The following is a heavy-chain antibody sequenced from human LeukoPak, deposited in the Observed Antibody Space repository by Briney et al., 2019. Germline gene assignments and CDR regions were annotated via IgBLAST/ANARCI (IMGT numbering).Heavy chain of an antibody. V-gene: IGHV3-49*03. Sequence: GGSLRLSCTASGFTFGDYLMSWFRQAPGKGLEWIGFISGGTTEYAASVKGRFTISREDSTRIAYLQMNSLTTEDTAVYYCSRGSGWLSVYWGQGTLVTVSS. CDR3: SRGSGWLSVY. J-gene: IGHJ4*02. D-gene: IGHD6-19*01. CDR1: GFTFGDYL. CDR2: ISGGTT.